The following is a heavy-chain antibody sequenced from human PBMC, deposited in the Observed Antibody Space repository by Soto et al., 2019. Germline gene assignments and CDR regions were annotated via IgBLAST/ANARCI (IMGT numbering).Heavy chain of an antibody. CDR3: ARDKDRQQLGGNYYYILDV. CDR1: GGTFSTSA. D-gene: IGHD3-3*02. Sequence: QVQLVQSGAEVKKPGSSVKVCCKASGGTFSTSAISWVRQAPGQGLEWVGGIMPVFATPDYAQKFQGRVTISAAESTTTAYLELTSLRTDDTAVYFCARDKDRQQLGGNYYYILDVWGQGTAIIVSS. J-gene: IGHJ6*02. V-gene: IGHV1-69*12. CDR2: IMPVFATP.